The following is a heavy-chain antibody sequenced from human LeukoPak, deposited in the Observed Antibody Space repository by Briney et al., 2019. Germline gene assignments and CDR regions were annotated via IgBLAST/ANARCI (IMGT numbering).Heavy chain of an antibody. J-gene: IGHJ4*02. Sequence: GGSLRLSCAASGFTFSDYYMSWIRQAPGKGLEWVSYISSTGSHTTYADSVKGRFTISRDNAKNSLSLQVNSLRADDMAVYYCARVGSIAAAGTPDYWGQGTLVTVSS. CDR3: ARVGSIAAAGTPDY. CDR2: ISSTGSHT. D-gene: IGHD6-13*01. V-gene: IGHV3-11*06. CDR1: GFTFSDYY.